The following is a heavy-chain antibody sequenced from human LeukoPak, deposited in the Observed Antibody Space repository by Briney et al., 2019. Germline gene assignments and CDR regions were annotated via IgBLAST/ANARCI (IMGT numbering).Heavy chain of an antibody. Sequence: SGTLSLTCTLSGGSIRSSSYSWGWFRHPPGKGLEWMGGTYYIGATYYTPSPKGRVTIHVAAPKTQFSLKLSSVTAADTAVYYCARHMTFRRYCSSTSCYTGESDPWGQGTLVTVSS. D-gene: IGHD2-2*02. V-gene: IGHV4-39*01. CDR1: GGSIRSSSYS. J-gene: IGHJ5*02. CDR3: ARHMTFRRYCSSTSCYTGESDP. CDR2: TYYIGAT.